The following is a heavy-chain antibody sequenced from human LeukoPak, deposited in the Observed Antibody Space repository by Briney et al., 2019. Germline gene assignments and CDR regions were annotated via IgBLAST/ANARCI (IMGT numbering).Heavy chain of an antibody. D-gene: IGHD3-9*01. CDR1: GGSISSYY. CDR2: IYYSGST. J-gene: IGHJ4*02. V-gene: IGHV4-59*01. CDR3: AREARGNYDILTGYYGTSGIDY. Sequence: SETLSLTCAVSGGSISSYYWSWIRQPPGKGLEWIGYIYYSGSTNYNPSLKSRVTISVDTSKNQFSLKLSSGTAADTAVYYCAREARGNYDILTGYYGTSGIDYWGQGTLVTVSS.